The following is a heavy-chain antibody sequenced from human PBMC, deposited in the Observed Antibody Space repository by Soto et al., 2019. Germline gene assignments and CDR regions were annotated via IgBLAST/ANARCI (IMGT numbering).Heavy chain of an antibody. CDR3: ARGEVDYYDSSGYYYNFDY. D-gene: IGHD3-22*01. CDR2: ISYDGSNK. CDR1: GFTFSSYA. J-gene: IGHJ4*02. Sequence: GGSLRLSCAAPGFTFSSYALHWVRQAPGKGLEWVAVISYDGSNKYYADSVKGRFTISRDNSKNTLYLQMNSLRAEDTAVYYCARGEVDYYDSSGYYYNFDYWGQGTLVTVSS. V-gene: IGHV3-30-3*01.